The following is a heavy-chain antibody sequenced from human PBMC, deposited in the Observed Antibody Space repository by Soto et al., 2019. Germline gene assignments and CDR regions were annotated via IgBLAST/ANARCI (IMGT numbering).Heavy chain of an antibody. J-gene: IGHJ4*02. D-gene: IGHD5-12*01. CDR2: VYYDGHT. V-gene: IGHV4-59*01. CDR1: GGSINNNF. CDR3: ARDLFGGYCLDY. Sequence: PSETLSLTCTVSGGSINNNFWGWIRQPPGKGLEWIGYVYYDGHTDYNPSLESRVTIEVDTSKNQFSLRLTSVTAADTAVYYCARDLFGGYCLDYWGQGALVTVSS.